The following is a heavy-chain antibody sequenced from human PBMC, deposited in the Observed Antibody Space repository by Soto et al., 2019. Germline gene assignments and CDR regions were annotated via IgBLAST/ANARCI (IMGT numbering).Heavy chain of an antibody. V-gene: IGHV2-5*02. CDR3: AHNPPQDSGAFDI. Sequence: SGPTLVNPTQALTLTCTFSGFSLRTTGVGVGWIRQPPGKALEWLALLYWDDDNRYNPPLKSRLTLAKDISKSQVVLTLTNVDPADTATYYCAHNPPQDSGAFDIWGQGXMVTVSS. D-gene: IGHD6-19*01. J-gene: IGHJ3*02. CDR2: LYWDDDN. CDR1: GFSLRTTGVG.